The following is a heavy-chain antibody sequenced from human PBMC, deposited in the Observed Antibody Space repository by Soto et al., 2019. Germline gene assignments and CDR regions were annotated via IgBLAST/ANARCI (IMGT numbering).Heavy chain of an antibody. D-gene: IGHD3-10*01. Sequence: PGGSLTLSCAASGFTFSRYSMNWVRQAPGKGLKWVSSISSSSSYIYYADSVKGRFTISRDNAKNSLYLQMNSLRAEDTAVYYCARDVRGVIKGFFGYWGQGTLVTVSS. J-gene: IGHJ4*02. CDR2: ISSSSSYI. CDR3: ARDVRGVIKGFFGY. V-gene: IGHV3-21*01. CDR1: GFTFSRYS.